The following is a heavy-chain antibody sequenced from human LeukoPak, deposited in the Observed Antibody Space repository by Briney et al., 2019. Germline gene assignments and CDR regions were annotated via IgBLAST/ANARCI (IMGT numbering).Heavy chain of an antibody. V-gene: IGHV1-2*02. Sequence: GASVKVSCKASGYTFTGYYMHWVRQAPGQGLEWMGWINPNSGGTNYAQKFQGRVTMTRDTSISTAYMELSRLRSDDTAVYYFARETYDSSGSVDYWGQGTLVTVSS. CDR2: INPNSGGT. CDR1: GYTFTGYY. D-gene: IGHD3-22*01. J-gene: IGHJ4*02. CDR3: ARETYDSSGSVDY.